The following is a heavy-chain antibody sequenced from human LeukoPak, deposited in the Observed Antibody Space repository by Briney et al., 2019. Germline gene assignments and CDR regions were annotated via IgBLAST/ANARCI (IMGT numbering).Heavy chain of an antibody. V-gene: IGHV3-7*01. CDR1: GFTFSDYA. Sequence: GGSLRLSCAASGFTFSDYAMSWVRQAPGKGLEWVANIKQDGSEKYYMDSVKGRFTISRDNARNSLSLQLNSLRAEDTAVYYCARLRDSFWGQGTMVTVSS. CDR3: ARLRDSF. CDR2: IKQDGSEK. J-gene: IGHJ3*01.